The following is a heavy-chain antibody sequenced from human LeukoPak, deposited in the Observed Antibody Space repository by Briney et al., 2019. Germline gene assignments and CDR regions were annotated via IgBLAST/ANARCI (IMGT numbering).Heavy chain of an antibody. D-gene: IGHD5-12*01. CDR2: INPNSGGT. V-gene: IGHV1-2*02. CDR3: ARSPRGYDYFDY. Sequence: ASVKVSCKASGYTFTGYYMYWVRQAPGQGLEWMGWINPNSGGTNYAQKFQGRVTMTRDTSISTAYMELSRLRSDDTAVYYCARSPRGYDYFDYWGQGTLVTVSS. J-gene: IGHJ4*02. CDR1: GYTFTGYY.